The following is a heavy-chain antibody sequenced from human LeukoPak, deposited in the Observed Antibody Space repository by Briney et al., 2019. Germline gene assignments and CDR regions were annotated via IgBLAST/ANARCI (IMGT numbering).Heavy chain of an antibody. Sequence: ASVKVSCKASGYTFTGYYMHWVRQAPGQGLEWMGWINPNSGGTNYAQEFQGRVTMTRDTSISTAYMELSRLRSDDTAVYYCARAGYSYSSGWYGNYWGQGTLVTVSS. V-gene: IGHV1-2*02. CDR2: INPNSGGT. J-gene: IGHJ4*02. CDR1: GYTFTGYY. CDR3: ARAGYSYSSGWYGNY. D-gene: IGHD6-19*01.